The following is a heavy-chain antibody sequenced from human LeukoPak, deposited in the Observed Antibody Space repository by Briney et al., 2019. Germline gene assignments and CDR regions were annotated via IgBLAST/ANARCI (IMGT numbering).Heavy chain of an antibody. CDR1: GYTFTGYY. V-gene: IGHV1-2*06. D-gene: IGHD3-22*01. CDR3: ARVGYYDSSGYYSSWYAFDI. J-gene: IGHJ3*02. CDR2: INPNSGGT. Sequence: ASVKVSCKASGYTFTGYYMHWVRQAPGQGLGWMGRINPNSGGTNYAQKFQGRVTMTRDTSISTAYMELSRLRSDDTAVYYCARVGYYDSSGYYSSWYAFDIWGQGTMVTVSS.